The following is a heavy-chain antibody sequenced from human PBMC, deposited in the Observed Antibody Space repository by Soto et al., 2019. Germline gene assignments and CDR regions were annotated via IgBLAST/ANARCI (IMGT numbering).Heavy chain of an antibody. J-gene: IGHJ6*02. CDR1: GFTFSSYG. CDR3: ARDRIYDFWSGYYTRRSYYGMDV. Sequence: GGSLRLSCAASGFTFSSYGMHWVRQAPGKGLEWVAVIWYDGSNKYYADSVKGRFTISRDNSKNTLYLQMNSLRAEDTAVYYCARDRIYDFWSGYYTRRSYYGMDVWGQGTTVTVSS. V-gene: IGHV3-33*01. CDR2: IWYDGSNK. D-gene: IGHD3-3*01.